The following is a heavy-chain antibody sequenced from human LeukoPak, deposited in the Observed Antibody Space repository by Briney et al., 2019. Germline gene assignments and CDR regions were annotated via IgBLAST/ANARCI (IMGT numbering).Heavy chain of an antibody. CDR2: INPNYGGT. J-gene: IGHJ4*02. Sequence: GASVKVSCKASGYSFTSYYIHWVRPAPGQGLEWMGMINPNYGGTAYAQMFKGGVTLTRDTSTSTVYMELSSLKSEDTAVYFCARDQGRTADYVWGTYFDYWGQGALVTVSS. CDR1: GYSFTSYY. CDR3: ARDQGRTADYVWGTYFDY. D-gene: IGHD3-16*01. V-gene: IGHV1-46*01.